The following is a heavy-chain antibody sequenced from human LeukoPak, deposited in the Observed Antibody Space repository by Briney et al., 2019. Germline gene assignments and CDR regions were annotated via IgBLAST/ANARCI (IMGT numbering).Heavy chain of an antibody. CDR2: INHSGST. J-gene: IGHJ5*02. V-gene: IGHV4-34*01. CDR1: GGSFSGYY. CDR3: ARGGPPGITMVRGVIRRWFDP. Sequence: SETLSLTCAVYGGSFSGYYWSWIRQPPGKGLEGIGEINHSGSTNYNPSLKSRVTISVDTSKNQFSLKLSSVTAADTAVYYCARGGPPGITMVRGVIRRWFDPWGQGTLVTVSS. D-gene: IGHD3-10*01.